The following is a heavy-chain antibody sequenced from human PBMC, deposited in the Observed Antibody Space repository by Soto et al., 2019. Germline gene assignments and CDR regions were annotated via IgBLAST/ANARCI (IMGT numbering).Heavy chain of an antibody. V-gene: IGHV4-4*01. Sequence: QVHLQESGPGLVRPSGTLSLTCAVSGASISSTTSNNWWSWVRQPPGKGLEWIGEIYHSGSTTYNPSLKSRVPMAVDKSTNQFSLKLTSVTAADTAVYWCARMVGATLVDFWGQGTLVTVSS. D-gene: IGHD1-26*01. CDR2: IYHSGST. CDR1: GASISSTTSNNW. CDR3: ARMVGATLVDF. J-gene: IGHJ4*02.